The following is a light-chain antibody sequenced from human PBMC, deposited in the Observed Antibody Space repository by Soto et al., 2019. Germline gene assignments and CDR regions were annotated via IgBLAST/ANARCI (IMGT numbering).Light chain of an antibody. J-gene: IGKJ3*01. Sequence: EIVLTQSPGTLSLSPGERATLSCMASQSVASSHLAWYRQKPGQTPRLLIYDASSMSTGIPDRISGSGSGTDFTLTISRLEHEDFAVDYCQQYGSAPFTFGPGTKVDIK. CDR3: QQYGSAPFT. CDR2: DAS. CDR1: QSVASSH. V-gene: IGKV3-20*01.